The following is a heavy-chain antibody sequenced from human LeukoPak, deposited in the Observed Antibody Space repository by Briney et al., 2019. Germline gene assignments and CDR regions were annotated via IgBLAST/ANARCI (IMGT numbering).Heavy chain of an antibody. J-gene: IGHJ5*02. Sequence: ASVKVSCKASGYTFTSYDINWVRQATGQGLEWMGWMNPNSGNTGYVQKFQGRVTMTRNTSISTAYMELSSLRSEDTAVYYCARGHYVLRFLETNWFDPWGQGTLVTVSS. D-gene: IGHD3-3*01. V-gene: IGHV1-8*01. CDR3: ARGHYVLRFLETNWFDP. CDR2: MNPNSGNT. CDR1: GYTFTSYD.